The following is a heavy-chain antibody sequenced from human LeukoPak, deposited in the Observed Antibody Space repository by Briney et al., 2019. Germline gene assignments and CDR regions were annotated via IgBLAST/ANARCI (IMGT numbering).Heavy chain of an antibody. V-gene: IGHV4-59*01. CDR2: IYTGGST. Sequence: SETLSLTCTVSGGSISSYYWSWIRQPPGKGLEWIGYIYTGGSTNYNPSLKSRVTISVDTSKNQFSLKLSSVTAADTAVYYCARGGAYYDFWYWGQGTLVTVSS. CDR3: ARGGAYYDFWY. CDR1: GGSISSYY. J-gene: IGHJ4*02. D-gene: IGHD3-3*01.